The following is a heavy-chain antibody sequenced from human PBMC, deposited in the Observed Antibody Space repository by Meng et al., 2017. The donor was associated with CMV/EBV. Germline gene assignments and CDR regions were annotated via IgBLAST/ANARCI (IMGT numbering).Heavy chain of an antibody. Sequence: GGSLRLSCAASGFTFSSYAMSWVRQAPGKGLEWVSAISGSGGSTYYADSVKDRFTISRDNSKNTLYLQMNSLRAEDTAVYYCAKGGYYDSSGPLPSFDYWGQGTLVTVSS. CDR3: AKGGYYDSSGPLPSFDY. V-gene: IGHV3-23*01. D-gene: IGHD3-22*01. CDR2: ISGSGGST. J-gene: IGHJ4*02. CDR1: GFTFSSYA.